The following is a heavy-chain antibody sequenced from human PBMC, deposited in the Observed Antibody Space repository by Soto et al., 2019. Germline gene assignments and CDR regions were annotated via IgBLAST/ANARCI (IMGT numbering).Heavy chain of an antibody. J-gene: IGHJ6*02. V-gene: IGHV4-30-4*01. Sequence: SETLSLTCTVSGDSISSGNKYWSWIRQPPGKGLEWIGYIFSSGTTYYNPSLKSRLTMSLDASQNQFSLKLNSLTDEDTAVYFCASLPSPFDYSYDMALCGHGNTVTVSS. CDR2: IFSSGTT. CDR3: ASLPSPFDYSYDMAL. CDR1: GDSISSGNKY. D-gene: IGHD3-16*01.